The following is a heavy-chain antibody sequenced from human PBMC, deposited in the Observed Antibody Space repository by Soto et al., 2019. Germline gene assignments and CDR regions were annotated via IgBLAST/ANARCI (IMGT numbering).Heavy chain of an antibody. V-gene: IGHV3-48*03. CDR3: ARGNWFDP. J-gene: IGHJ5*02. Sequence: VGSLSLSCAASGFPFSSYEMNWVRQAPGKGLEWVSYISSSGSTIYYADSVKGRFTISRDNAKNSLYLQMNSLRAEDTAVYYCARGNWFDPWGQGTLVTVAS. CDR1: GFPFSSYE. CDR2: ISSSGSTI.